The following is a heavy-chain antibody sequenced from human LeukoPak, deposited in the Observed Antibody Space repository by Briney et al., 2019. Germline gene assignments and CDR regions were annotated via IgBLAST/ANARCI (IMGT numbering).Heavy chain of an antibody. V-gene: IGHV3-33*08. Sequence: GGSLRLSCAASGFTFSSYGMHWVRQAPGKGLEWVAVIWYDGSNKYYADSVKGRFTISRDNSKNTLYLQMNSLRAEDTAVYYCARDYYDILTGYPTGRFDYWGQGTLVTVSS. CDR1: GFTFSSYG. CDR3: ARDYYDILTGYPTGRFDY. D-gene: IGHD3-9*01. J-gene: IGHJ4*02. CDR2: IWYDGSNK.